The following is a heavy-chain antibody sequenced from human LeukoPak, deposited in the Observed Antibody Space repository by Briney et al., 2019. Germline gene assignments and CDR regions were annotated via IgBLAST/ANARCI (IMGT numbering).Heavy chain of an antibody. Sequence: GGSLRLSCAASGFTFSSYSMNWVRQAPGKGLEWVSSISSSSRYIYYADSVKGRYTISRDNAKNSLYLQMNSLRAEDTAVYYCARGRIAAAYQGGPDYWGQGTLVTVSS. CDR3: ARGRIAAAYQGGPDY. CDR1: GFTFSSYS. CDR2: ISSSSRYI. V-gene: IGHV3-21*01. J-gene: IGHJ4*02. D-gene: IGHD6-13*01.